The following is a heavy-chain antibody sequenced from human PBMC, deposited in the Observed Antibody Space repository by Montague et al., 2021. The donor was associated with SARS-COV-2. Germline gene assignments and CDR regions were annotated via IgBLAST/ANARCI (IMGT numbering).Heavy chain of an antibody. CDR2: IFYSGST. CDR3: ARHLRVGNRWNGFEADY. CDR1: GDSISSTDHY. Sequence: SETLSLTRTVSGDSISSTDHYWAWMRQPPGKGLEWIASIFYSGSTYYNPSLKSRVTISVDTSKNLFSLQLNTVTPADTSVYYCARHLRVGNRWNGFEADYWGQGALVSVSS. D-gene: IGHD1-1*01. J-gene: IGHJ4*02. V-gene: IGHV4-39*01.